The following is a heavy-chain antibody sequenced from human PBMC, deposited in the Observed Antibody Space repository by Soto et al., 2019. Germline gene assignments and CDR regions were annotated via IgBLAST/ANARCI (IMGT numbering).Heavy chain of an antibody. CDR2: TYYRSKWYN. V-gene: IGHV6-1*01. Sequence: SPTLSLTCAISGDSVSSNSAAWNWIRQSPSRGLEWLGRTYYRSKWYNDYAVSVKSRITINPDTSKNQFSLQLNSVTPEDTAVYYCASLYQLPKYSSSWSHQYFDYWGQGTLVTVSS. CDR1: GDSVSSNSAA. D-gene: IGHD6-13*01. CDR3: ASLYQLPKYSSSWSHQYFDY. J-gene: IGHJ4*02.